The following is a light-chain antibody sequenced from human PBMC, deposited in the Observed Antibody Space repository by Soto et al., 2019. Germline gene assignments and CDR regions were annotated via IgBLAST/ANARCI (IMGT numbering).Light chain of an antibody. CDR3: QHYGSSPR. CDR2: GAS. J-gene: IGKJ1*01. CDR1: QSVHRY. V-gene: IGKV3-20*01. Sequence: EIVLTQSPATLSLSPGDRATLSCRASQSVHRYLAWYQQKPGQAPRLLIYGASSRATGIPNRFSGSGSGTDFTLTISRLEPEDCAVYYCQHYGSSPRFGQGTKVEIK.